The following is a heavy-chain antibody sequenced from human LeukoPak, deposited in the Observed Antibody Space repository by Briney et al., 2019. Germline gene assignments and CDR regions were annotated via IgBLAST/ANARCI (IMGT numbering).Heavy chain of an antibody. CDR3: ATETAMGYFDY. CDR2: IVPIFDMA. Sequence: SVKVSCKASERTFSNHAINWVRQAPGQGLEWMGTIVPIFDMATYAHKFHGRVTITAAKSASTAYMEVSGLTSDDTAVFSCATETAMGYFDYWGQGPLVTVSS. CDR1: ERTFSNHA. V-gene: IGHV1-69*04. J-gene: IGHJ4*02. D-gene: IGHD5-18*01.